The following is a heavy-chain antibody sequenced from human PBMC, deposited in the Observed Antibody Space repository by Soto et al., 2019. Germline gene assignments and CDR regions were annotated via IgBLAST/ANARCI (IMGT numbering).Heavy chain of an antibody. V-gene: IGHV4-39*01. CDR1: GGSISSSSDY. CDR3: ARHDGICSGGSCYSQWFDP. Sequence: PSETLSLTCTVSGGSISSSSDYWGWIRQPPGKGLEWIGSIYYSGSTYYNPSLKSRVTISVDTSKNQFSLKLSSVTAADTAVYYCARHDGICSGGSCYSQWFDPWGQGTLVTVSS. CDR2: IYYSGST. D-gene: IGHD2-15*01. J-gene: IGHJ5*02.